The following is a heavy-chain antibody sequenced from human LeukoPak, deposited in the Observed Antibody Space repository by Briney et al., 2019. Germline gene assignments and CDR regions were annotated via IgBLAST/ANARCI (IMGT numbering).Heavy chain of an antibody. CDR2: IIPIFGTA. D-gene: IGHD5-24*01. J-gene: IGHJ5*02. CDR3: ARDNSVRDEAWWFNP. V-gene: IGHV1-69*06. CDR1: GGTSSIYA. Sequence: ASVKVSFKASGGTSSIYAISWVRQAPGQGLEWMGGIIPIFGTANYTQKFQGRVTITADKSTSTAYMELSSLRSEDTAVYYCARDNSVRDEAWWFNPWGQGTLVTVSS.